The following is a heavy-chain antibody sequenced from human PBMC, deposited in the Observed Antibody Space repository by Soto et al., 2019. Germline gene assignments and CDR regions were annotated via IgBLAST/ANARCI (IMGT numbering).Heavy chain of an antibody. V-gene: IGHV1-69*12. Sequence: QVQLVQSGAEVKKPGSSVKVSCKASGGTFSSYAIRWVRQAPGQGLEWMGGIIPIFGTADYAQKFQGRVTITADESTSTAYMELSSLRSEDTAVYYCARHPVSGSYAYYYGMDVWGQGTTVTVSS. CDR2: IIPIFGTA. CDR1: GGTFSSYA. CDR3: ARHPVSGSYAYYYGMDV. J-gene: IGHJ6*02. D-gene: IGHD1-26*01.